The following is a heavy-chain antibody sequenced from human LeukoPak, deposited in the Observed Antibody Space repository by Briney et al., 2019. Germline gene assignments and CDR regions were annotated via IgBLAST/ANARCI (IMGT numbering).Heavy chain of an antibody. Sequence: SVKVSCKASGGTFSSYAISWVRQAPGQGLEWMGRIIPILGIANYAQKFQGRVTITADKSTSTAYMELSSLRSEDTAVYYCAREYSNSRWGIDYWGQGTLVTVSS. D-gene: IGHD4-11*01. CDR1: GGTFSSYA. CDR3: AREYSNSRWGIDY. J-gene: IGHJ4*02. V-gene: IGHV1-69*04. CDR2: IIPILGIA.